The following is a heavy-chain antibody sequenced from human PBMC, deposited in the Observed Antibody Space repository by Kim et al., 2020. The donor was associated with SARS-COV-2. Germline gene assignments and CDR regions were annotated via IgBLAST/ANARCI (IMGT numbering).Heavy chain of an antibody. D-gene: IGHD3-10*01. CDR3: ARGGRGYYGSGSYAY. V-gene: IGHV4-34*01. J-gene: IGHJ4*02. CDR1: GGSFSGYY. Sequence: SETLSLTCAVYGGSFSGYYWSWIRQPPGKGLEWIGEINHSGSTNYNPSLKSRVTISVDTSKNQFSLKLSSVTAADTAVYYCARGGRGYYGSGSYAYWGQGTLVTVSS. CDR2: INHSGST.